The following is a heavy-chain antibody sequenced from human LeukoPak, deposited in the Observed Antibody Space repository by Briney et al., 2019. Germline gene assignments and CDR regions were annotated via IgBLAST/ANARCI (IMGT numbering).Heavy chain of an antibody. V-gene: IGHV3-48*03. J-gene: IGHJ4*02. CDR2: ISSSGNVI. D-gene: IGHD2-2*02. CDR1: GFTFTNYA. Sequence: GGSLRLSCAASGFTFTNYAMSWVRQAPGKGLEWVSYISSSGNVIYYADSVKGRFTISRDNARNSLYLQMNSLRAEDTAVYYCARDRYNSFDYWGQGTLVTVSS. CDR3: ARDRYNSFDY.